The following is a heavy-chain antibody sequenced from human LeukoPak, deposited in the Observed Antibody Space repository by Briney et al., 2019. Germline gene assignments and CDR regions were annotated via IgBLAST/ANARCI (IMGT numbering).Heavy chain of an antibody. J-gene: IGHJ4*02. CDR2: ISYDGSNK. Sequence: GGSLSLSCAASGFTFSSYAMHWVRQAPGKGLEWVAVISYDGSNKYYADSVKGRFTISRDNSKNTLYLQMNSLRAEDTAVYYCARGDMITFGGVIVSYYFDYWGQGTLVTVSS. CDR3: ARGDMITFGGVIVSYYFDY. D-gene: IGHD3-16*02. V-gene: IGHV3-30-3*01. CDR1: GFTFSSYA.